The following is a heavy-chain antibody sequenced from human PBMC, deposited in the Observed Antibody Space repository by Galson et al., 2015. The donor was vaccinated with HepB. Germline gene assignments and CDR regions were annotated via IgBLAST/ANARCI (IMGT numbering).Heavy chain of an antibody. V-gene: IGHV3-73*01. Sequence: SLRLSCAASGFTFSGSAMHWVRQASGKGLEWVGRIRSKANSYATAYAASVKGRFTISRGDSKNTAYLQMNSLKTEDTAVYYCTRQPEGRVGATNGYWGQGTLVTVSS. CDR3: TRQPEGRVGATNGY. CDR1: GFTFSGSA. D-gene: IGHD1-26*01. J-gene: IGHJ4*02. CDR2: IRSKANSYAT.